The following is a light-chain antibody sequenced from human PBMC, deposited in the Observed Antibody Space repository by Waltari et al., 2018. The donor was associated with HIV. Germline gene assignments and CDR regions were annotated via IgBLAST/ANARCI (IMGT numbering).Light chain of an antibody. CDR2: GKP. J-gene: IGLJ2*01. CDR3: QSYDSILSVSEV. Sequence: QSVLTQPPSVSGAPGQSVTISCTGNNSNIGANYDVHWYQPLPRTAPKLLIYGKPNRPSGVPDRFSGSMTGTSASLVITSLRAEDEADDYCQSYDSILSVSEVFGGGTKLSVL. V-gene: IGLV1-40*01. CDR1: NSNIGANYD.